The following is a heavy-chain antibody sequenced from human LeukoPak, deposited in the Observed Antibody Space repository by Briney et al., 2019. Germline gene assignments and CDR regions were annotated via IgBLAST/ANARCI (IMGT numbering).Heavy chain of an antibody. CDR1: GGSFSGYY. J-gene: IGHJ4*02. D-gene: IGHD6-19*01. CDR2: INHSGST. V-gene: IGHV4-34*01. Sequence: SETLSLTCAVYGGSFSGYYWSSIRQPPGKGLEWIGEINHSGSTNYNPSLKSRVTISVDTSKNQFSLKLSSVTAADTAVYYCARGRGWFQKYFDYWGQGTLVTVSS. CDR3: ARGRGWFQKYFDY.